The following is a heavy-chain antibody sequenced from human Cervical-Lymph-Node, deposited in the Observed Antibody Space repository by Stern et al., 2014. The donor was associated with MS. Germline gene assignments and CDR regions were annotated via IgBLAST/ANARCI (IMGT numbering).Heavy chain of an antibody. V-gene: IGHV1-2*02. CDR1: GYTFGGSY. J-gene: IGHJ4*02. CDR3: AREGGPTMRNSFDF. Sequence: QVQLVQSEAEVKKPGASVKVSCKASGYTFGGSYLHWVRQAPGQGLEWMAWINPHSGATNFEQRFRGRVTLTRDTSINTAYMELNSLTSDDTAIYYCAREGGPTMRNSFDFWGQGTLVTVSS. D-gene: IGHD3-22*01. CDR2: INPHSGAT.